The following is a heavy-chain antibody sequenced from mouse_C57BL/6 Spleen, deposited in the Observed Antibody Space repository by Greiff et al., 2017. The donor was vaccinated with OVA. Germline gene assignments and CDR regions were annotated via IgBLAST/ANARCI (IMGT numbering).Heavy chain of an antibody. D-gene: IGHD2-5*01. CDR3: ERRSNYGGAMDY. Sequence: EVQVVESGGGLVQPGGSLKLSCAASGFTFSDYYMYWVRQTPEKRLEWVAYISNGGGSTYYPDTVKGRFTISRDNAKNTLYLQMSRLKSEDTAMYYCERRSNYGGAMDYWGQGTSVTVSS. J-gene: IGHJ4*01. CDR2: ISNGGGST. V-gene: IGHV5-12*01. CDR1: GFTFSDYY.